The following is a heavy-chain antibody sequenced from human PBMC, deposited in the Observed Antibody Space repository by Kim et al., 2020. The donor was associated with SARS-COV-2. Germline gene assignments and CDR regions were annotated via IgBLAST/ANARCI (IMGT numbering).Heavy chain of an antibody. CDR3: AKGGYLDP. J-gene: IGHJ5*02. D-gene: IGHD3-22*01. CDR1: GFNFSSSA. Sequence: GGSLRLSCAASGFNFSSSAMYWVRQAPGKGPEWVSTISDSGGGTYYADSVMGRFTISRDNSKDTLYLQMNSLRVDDTAVYYCAKGGYLDPWGQGTLVTVSS. V-gene: IGHV3-23*01. CDR2: ISDSGGGT.